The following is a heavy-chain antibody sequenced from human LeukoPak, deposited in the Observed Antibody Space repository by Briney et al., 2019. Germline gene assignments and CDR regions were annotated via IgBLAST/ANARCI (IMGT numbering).Heavy chain of an antibody. Sequence: GGSLGLSCAASGFTFSSYAMSWVRQAPGKGLEWVSAISGSGGSTYYADSVKGRFTISRDNSKNTLYLQMNSLRAEDTAVYYCAKVIAAAGERYYYGMDVWGQGTTVTVSS. CDR2: ISGSGGST. V-gene: IGHV3-23*01. J-gene: IGHJ6*02. CDR3: AKVIAAAGERYYYGMDV. D-gene: IGHD6-13*01. CDR1: GFTFSSYA.